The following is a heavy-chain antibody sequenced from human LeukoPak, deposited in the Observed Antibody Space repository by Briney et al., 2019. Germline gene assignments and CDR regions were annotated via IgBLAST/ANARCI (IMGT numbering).Heavy chain of an antibody. CDR3: AKLRDIVATVNYFDY. CDR1: GFTFSSYA. Sequence: GGSLRLSCAASGFTFSSYAMSWVRQAPGKGLEWVSAISGSGGSTYYADSVKGRFTISRDNSKNTLYLQMNSLRAGDTAVYYCAKLRDIVATVNYFDYRGQGTLVTVSS. D-gene: IGHD5-12*01. V-gene: IGHV3-23*01. CDR2: ISGSGGST. J-gene: IGHJ4*02.